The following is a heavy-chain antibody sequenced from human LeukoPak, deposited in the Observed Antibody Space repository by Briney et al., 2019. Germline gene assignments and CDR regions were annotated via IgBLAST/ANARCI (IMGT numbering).Heavy chain of an antibody. V-gene: IGHV1-2*02. D-gene: IGHD5-18*01. CDR2: INPNSGGT. CDR3: ARSGYSYGHDYFDY. Sequence: ASVKVSCKASGYTFTGYYMHWVRQAPGQGLEWMGWINPNSGGTNYAQKFQGRVTMTTDTSTSTAYMELRSLRSDDTAVYYCARSGYSYGHDYFDYWGQGTLVTVSS. J-gene: IGHJ4*02. CDR1: GYTFTGYY.